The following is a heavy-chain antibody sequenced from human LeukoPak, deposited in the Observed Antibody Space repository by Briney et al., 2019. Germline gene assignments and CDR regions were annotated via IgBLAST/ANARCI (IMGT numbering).Heavy chain of an antibody. V-gene: IGHV4-38-2*02. CDR3: ARHGPYYDFWSGYYSYYYMDV. CDR1: GYSISSGYY. D-gene: IGHD3-3*01. Sequence: SETLSLTCTVSGYSISSGYYWGWIRQPPGKGLEWIGSIYHSGSTYYNPSLKSRVTISVDTSKNQFSLKLSSVTAADTAVYYCARHGPYYDFWSGYYSYYYMDVWGKGTTVTVSS. J-gene: IGHJ6*03. CDR2: IYHSGST.